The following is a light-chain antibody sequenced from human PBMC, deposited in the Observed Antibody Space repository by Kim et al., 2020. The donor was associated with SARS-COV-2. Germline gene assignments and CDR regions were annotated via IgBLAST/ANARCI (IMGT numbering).Light chain of an antibody. CDR1: SSNIGSNT. Sequence: QSVLTQPPSASGTPGQRVTISCSGSSSNIGSNTVNWYQQYQQLPGTAPKLLIYSNNQRPSGVPDRFSGSKSGTSASLAISGLQSEDEADYFCAAWDDSLNGLYVFGTGTKVTVL. V-gene: IGLV1-44*01. CDR3: AAWDDSLNGLYV. J-gene: IGLJ1*01. CDR2: SNN.